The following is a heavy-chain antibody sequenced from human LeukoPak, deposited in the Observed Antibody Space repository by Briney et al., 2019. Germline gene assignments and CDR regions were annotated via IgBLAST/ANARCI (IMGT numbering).Heavy chain of an antibody. CDR2: IRTTANGYAT. V-gene: IGHV3-73*01. CDR1: GFTFSGSA. CDR3: TTDHPRGERNEDDAFDI. D-gene: IGHD1-1*01. J-gene: IGHJ3*02. Sequence: PGGSLRLSCAAAGFTFSGSALHWVRQASGKGLEGVGSIRTTANGYATAYAASVTVRFTISRDDSTNTAYLQMDSLKTEDTAVYYCTTDHPRGERNEDDAFDIWGQGTMVTVSS.